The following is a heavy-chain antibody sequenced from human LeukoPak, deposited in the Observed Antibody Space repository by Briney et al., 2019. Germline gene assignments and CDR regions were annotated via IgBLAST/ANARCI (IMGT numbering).Heavy chain of an antibody. V-gene: IGHV1-18*01. CDR3: ARDVRYYDSSGYYYGDYYYYGMDV. Sequence: GASVKVSCKASGYTFTSYGISWVRQAPGQGLEWMGWISAYNGNTNYAQKLQGRVTMTTDTSTSTAYMELRSLRSGDTAVYYCARDVRYYDSSGYYYGDYYYYGMDVWGQGTTVTISS. CDR1: GYTFTSYG. D-gene: IGHD3-22*01. CDR2: ISAYNGNT. J-gene: IGHJ6*02.